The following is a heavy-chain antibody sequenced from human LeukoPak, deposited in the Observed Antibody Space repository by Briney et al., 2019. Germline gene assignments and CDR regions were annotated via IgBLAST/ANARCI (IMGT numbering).Heavy chain of an antibody. D-gene: IGHD6-13*01. CDR3: ARGLKGVWYSSRRGFDY. Sequence: ASVKVSCKASGYTFTSYDINWVRQATGQGLEWMGWMNPNSGNTGYAQKFQGRVTMARNPSISTAYMELGSLRSYDTAVYYCARGLKGVWYSSRRGFDYWGQGTLVTVSS. CDR2: MNPNSGNT. V-gene: IGHV1-8*01. J-gene: IGHJ4*02. CDR1: GYTFTSYD.